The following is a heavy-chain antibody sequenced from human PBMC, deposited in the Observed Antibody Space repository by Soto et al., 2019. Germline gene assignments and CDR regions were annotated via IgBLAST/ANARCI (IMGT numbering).Heavy chain of an antibody. CDR2: ISGSGGST. D-gene: IGHD3-3*01. Sequence: PGGSLRLSCAASGFTFSSYAMSWVRQAPGKGLEWVSAISGSGGSTYYADSVKGRFTISRDNSKNTLYLQMNSLRAEDTAVYYCAKDGVQMTYYDFWSGPNWFDPWGQGTLVTVSS. V-gene: IGHV3-23*01. CDR1: GFTFSSYA. J-gene: IGHJ5*02. CDR3: AKDGVQMTYYDFWSGPNWFDP.